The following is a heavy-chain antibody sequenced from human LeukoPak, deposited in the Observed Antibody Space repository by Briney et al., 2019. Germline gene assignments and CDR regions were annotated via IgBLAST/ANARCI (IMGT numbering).Heavy chain of an antibody. CDR2: IYYSGST. V-gene: IGHV4-59*08. D-gene: IGHD3-10*01. Sequence: SETLSLTCTVSGGSISSYYGSWIRQPPGKGLEWIGYIYYSGSTNYNPSLKSRVTISVDTSKNQFSLKLSSVTAADTAVYYCARSYGSGSMGVDYWGQGTLVTVSS. CDR1: GGSISSYY. CDR3: ARSYGSGSMGVDY. J-gene: IGHJ4*02.